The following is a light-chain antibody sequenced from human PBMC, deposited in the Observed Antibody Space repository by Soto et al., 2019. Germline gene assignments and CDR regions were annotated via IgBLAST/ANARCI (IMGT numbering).Light chain of an antibody. CDR2: ENN. V-gene: IGLV1-51*02. Sequence: QSVLTQPPSVSAAPGQKVTISCSGSSSNIGNNYVSWYQQLPGTATKLLIYENNKRPSGIPDRFSGSKSGTSATLGITGLQTGDEADYYCGTWDSSLSALFGGGTKVPVL. CDR1: SSNIGNNY. CDR3: GTWDSSLSAL. J-gene: IGLJ2*01.